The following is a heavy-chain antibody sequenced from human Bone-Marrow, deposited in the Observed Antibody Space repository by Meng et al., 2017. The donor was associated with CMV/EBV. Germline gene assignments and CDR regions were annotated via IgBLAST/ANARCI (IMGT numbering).Heavy chain of an antibody. CDR1: GFTFDDYG. D-gene: IGHD4-11*01. CDR2: INWNGGST. J-gene: IGHJ5*02. V-gene: IGHV3-20*01. Sequence: GEYLKISCAASGFTFDDYGMSWVRQAPGKGLEWVSGINWNGGSTGYADSVKGRFTISRDNAKNSLYLQMNSLRAEDTALYHCARDRGYSNRGANWFDPWGQGTLVTVSS. CDR3: ARDRGYSNRGANWFDP.